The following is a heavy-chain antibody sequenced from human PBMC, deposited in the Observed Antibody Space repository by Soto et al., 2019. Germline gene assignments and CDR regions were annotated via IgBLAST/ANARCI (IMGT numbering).Heavy chain of an antibody. J-gene: IGHJ6*02. D-gene: IGHD2-2*01. CDR1: GGTFGSYA. CDR2: IIPIPGTA. CDR3: ARSQGSSTSLEIYYYYYYGMDV. V-gene: IGHV1-69*01. Sequence: VQLVQSGAEVKNPGSSVKVSCKASGGTFGSYAISWVRQAPGQGLEWMGGIIPIPGTANYAQKFQGRVTIAADESTSTAYMELSSLRSEDTAVYYCARSQGSSTSLEIYYYYYYGMDVWGQGTTVTVSS.